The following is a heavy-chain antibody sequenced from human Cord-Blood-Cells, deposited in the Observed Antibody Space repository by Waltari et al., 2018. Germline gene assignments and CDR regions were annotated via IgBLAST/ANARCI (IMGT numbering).Heavy chain of an antibody. CDR1: GFTFSCYG. CDR3: AKERLYYFDY. V-gene: IGHV3-30*18. J-gene: IGHJ4*02. CDR2: ISYDGSNK. D-gene: IGHD6-25*01. Sequence: QVQLVDSGGGWVQPGRSLRLSCAASGFTFSCYGMHWVRQAPGKGLEGVAVISYDGSNKYYADSVKVRFTISRDNSKNTLYLQMNSLRAEDTAVYYCAKERLYYFDYWGQGTLVTVSS.